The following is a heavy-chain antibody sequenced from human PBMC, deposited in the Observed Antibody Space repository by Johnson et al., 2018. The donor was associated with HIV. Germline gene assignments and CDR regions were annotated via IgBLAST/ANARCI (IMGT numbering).Heavy chain of an antibody. V-gene: IGHV3-NL1*01. J-gene: IGHJ3*02. CDR2: IFSVGSA. D-gene: IGHD3-10*01. CDR1: GFTFSSYG. CDR3: AREAWGFGERVDAFDI. Sequence: QVQLVESGGGLVQPGGSLRLSCAASGFTFSSYGMHWVRQAPGKGLEWVSVIFSVGSAYYADSVQGRFTISRDNVKNTLYLQMNSLRAEDTAVYYCAREAWGFGERVDAFDIWGQGTTVTVSS.